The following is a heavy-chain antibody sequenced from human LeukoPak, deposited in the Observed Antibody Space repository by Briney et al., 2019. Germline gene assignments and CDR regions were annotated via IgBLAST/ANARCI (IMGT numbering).Heavy chain of an antibody. J-gene: IGHJ3*02. CDR3: AREGGADWAFDI. D-gene: IGHD1-26*01. CDR2: IYYSGST. CDR1: GGSISSGGYY. Sequence: PSETLSLTCTVSGGSISSGGYYWSWIRQHPGKGLEWIGYIYYSGSTYYNPSLKSRVTISVDTSKNQFSLKLSSVTAADTAVYYCAREGGADWAFDIWGQGTMVTVSS. V-gene: IGHV4-31*03.